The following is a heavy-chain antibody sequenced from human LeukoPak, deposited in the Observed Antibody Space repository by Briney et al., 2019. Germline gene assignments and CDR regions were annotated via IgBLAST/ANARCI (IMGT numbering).Heavy chain of an antibody. CDR1: GGSISSYY. Sequence: SETLSLTCTVSGGSISSYYWSWIRQPPGKGLEWIGYIYYSGSTNYNPSLKSRVTISVDTSKNQFSLKLSSVTAADTAVYYCARVNSWYGAFDIWGQGTMVTVSS. V-gene: IGHV4-59*01. CDR3: ARVNSWYGAFDI. CDR2: IYYSGST. J-gene: IGHJ3*02. D-gene: IGHD6-13*01.